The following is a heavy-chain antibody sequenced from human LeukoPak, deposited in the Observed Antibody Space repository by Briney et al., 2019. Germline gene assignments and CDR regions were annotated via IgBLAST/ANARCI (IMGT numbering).Heavy chain of an antibody. CDR1: GFTFSDYA. CDR2: LGARGDV. V-gene: IGHV3-23*01. J-gene: IGHJ4*02. D-gene: IGHD6-19*01. CDR3: TKRGPGTVAGSYDF. Sequence: GGSLRLSCVGSGFTFSDYAMNWVRQTPGKGLEWISSLGARGDVFYADSVQGRFTISRDNSNNAAHLQMNSLRPEDTAIYYCTKRGPGTVAGSYDFWGQGTLVTVSS.